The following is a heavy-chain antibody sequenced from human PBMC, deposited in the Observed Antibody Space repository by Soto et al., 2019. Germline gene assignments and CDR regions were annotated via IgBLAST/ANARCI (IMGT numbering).Heavy chain of an antibody. V-gene: IGHV3-30*18. CDR2: IPYDGSNK. D-gene: IGHD6-6*01. J-gene: IGHJ3*02. CDR3: AKATIEYSSSFVAFDI. Sequence: ESGGGVVQPGRSLRLSCAASGFTFSSYGMHWVRQAPGKGLEWVAVIPYDGSNKYYADSVKGRFTISRDNSKNTPYLQMNSLRAEDTAVYYCAKATIEYSSSFVAFDIWGQGTMVTVSS. CDR1: GFTFSSYG.